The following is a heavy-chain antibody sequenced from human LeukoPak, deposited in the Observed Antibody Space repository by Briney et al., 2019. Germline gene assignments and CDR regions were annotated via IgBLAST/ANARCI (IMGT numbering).Heavy chain of an antibody. CDR2: INPNSGGT. Sequence: ASVKVPCKASGYTFTGYYMHWVRQAPGQGLEGMGWINPNSGGTNYAQKFQGRVTMTRDTSISTAYMELSRLRSDDTAVCYCAKGYYGSGKNQLRFDPWGQGTLSPSPQ. J-gene: IGHJ5*02. D-gene: IGHD3-10*01. V-gene: IGHV1-2*02. CDR3: AKGYYGSGKNQLRFDP. CDR1: GYTFTGYY.